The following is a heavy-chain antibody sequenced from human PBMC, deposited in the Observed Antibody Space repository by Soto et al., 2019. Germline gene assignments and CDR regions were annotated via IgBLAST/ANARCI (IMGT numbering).Heavy chain of an antibody. V-gene: IGHV1-18*01. CDR3: ARDLVEDYYYGMDV. J-gene: IGHJ6*02. D-gene: IGHD1-26*01. CDR1: GYTCTSYG. CDR2: ISAYNGNT. Sequence: EASVKVSCKASGYTCTSYGISWVRQAPGQGLEWVGWISAYNGNTNYAQKLQGRVTMTTDTSTSTAYMELRSLRSDDTAVYYCARDLVEDYYYGMDVWGQGTTVTVSS.